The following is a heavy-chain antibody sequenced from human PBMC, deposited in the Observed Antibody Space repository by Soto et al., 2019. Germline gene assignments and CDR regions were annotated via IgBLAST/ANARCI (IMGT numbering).Heavy chain of an antibody. D-gene: IGHD1-26*01. CDR3: ARIAVGATWYFDY. J-gene: IGHJ4*02. CDR1: GGSISSYY. CDR2: IYYSGST. Sequence: PSETLSLTCTVSGGSISSYYWSWIRQPPGKGLEWIGYIYYSGSTNYNPSLKSRVTISVDTSKNQFSLKLSSVTAADTAVYYCARIAVGATWYFDYWGQRTLVTVSS. V-gene: IGHV4-59*01.